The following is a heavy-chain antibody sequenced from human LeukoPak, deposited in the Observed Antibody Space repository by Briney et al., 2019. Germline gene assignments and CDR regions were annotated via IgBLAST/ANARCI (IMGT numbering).Heavy chain of an antibody. CDR2: IYYSGST. CDR3: ARNFLRTGGWFDP. Sequence: SETLSLTCTVSGGSISSNSYYWGWIRQPPGKGLEWIGSIYYSGSTYYNPSLKSRVTISVDTSKNQFSLKLSSVTAADTAVYYCARNFLRTGGWFDPWGQGTLVTVSS. V-gene: IGHV4-39*07. D-gene: IGHD1-1*01. J-gene: IGHJ5*02. CDR1: GGSISSNSYY.